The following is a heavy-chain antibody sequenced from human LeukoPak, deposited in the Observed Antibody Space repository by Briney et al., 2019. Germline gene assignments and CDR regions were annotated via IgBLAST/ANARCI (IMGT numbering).Heavy chain of an antibody. CDR2: INPNSGGA. J-gene: IGHJ5*02. CDR1: GYTFTGYY. V-gene: IGHV1-2*02. D-gene: IGHD6-19*01. CDR3: ARGRNIAVAGTSWFDP. Sequence: ASVKVSCKASGYTFTGYYMHWVRQAPGQGLEWMGWINPNSGGANYAQKFQGRVTMTRDTSISTAYVELSRLRSDDTAVYYCARGRNIAVAGTSWFDPWGQGTLVTVSS.